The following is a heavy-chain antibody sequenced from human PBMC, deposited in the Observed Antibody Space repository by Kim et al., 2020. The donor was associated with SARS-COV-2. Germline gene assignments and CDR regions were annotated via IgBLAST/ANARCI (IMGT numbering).Heavy chain of an antibody. J-gene: IGHJ6*02. CDR2: IKQDGSEK. CDR3: ARDSPGSDHYYYYGMDV. D-gene: IGHD1-26*01. Sequence: GGSLRLSCAASGFTFSSYWMSWVRQAPGKGLEWVANIKQDGSEKYYVDSVKGRFTISRDNAKNSLYLQMNSLRAEDTAVYYCARDSPGSDHYYYYGMDVWGQGTTVTVSS. V-gene: IGHV3-7*03. CDR1: GFTFSSYW.